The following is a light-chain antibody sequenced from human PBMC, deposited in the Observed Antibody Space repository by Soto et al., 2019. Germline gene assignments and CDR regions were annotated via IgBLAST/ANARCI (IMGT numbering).Light chain of an antibody. CDR1: NIGSES. V-gene: IGLV3-21*02. CDR3: QVWYSSTDLYV. Sequence: ELAQPPSVSVAPGQTARITCGGNNIGSESVHWYQQRPGQAPVLVVYDDSDRPSGIPERFSGSNSANTATLTISRVEAGDEADYYCQVWYSSTDLYVFGSGTKVTVL. CDR2: DDS. J-gene: IGLJ1*01.